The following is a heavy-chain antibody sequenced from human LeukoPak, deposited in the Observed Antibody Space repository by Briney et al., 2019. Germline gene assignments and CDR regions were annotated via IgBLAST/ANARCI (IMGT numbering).Heavy chain of an antibody. CDR2: IYYSGST. D-gene: IGHD6-13*01. CDR3: ARALAGTGPRSPWFDP. J-gene: IGHJ5*02. V-gene: IGHV4-59*01. CDR1: GGSISSYY. Sequence: SETLSLTCTVSGGSISSYYWSWIRQPPGKGLEWIGYIYYSGSTNYNPSLKSRVTISVDTSKNQFSLKLCSVTAADTAVYYCARALAGTGPRSPWFDPWGQGTLVTVSS.